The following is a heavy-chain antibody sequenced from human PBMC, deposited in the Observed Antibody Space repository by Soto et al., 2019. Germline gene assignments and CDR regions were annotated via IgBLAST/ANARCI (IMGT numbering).Heavy chain of an antibody. CDR3: ARGAASTGWFNF. J-gene: IGHJ4*02. V-gene: IGHV1-69*06. D-gene: IGHD6-19*01. CDR1: GGTFSSST. Sequence: VHLVQSGAEVKKPGSSVKLSCKASGGTFSSSTLTWVRQAPGQGLEWVGGIIPLLGTGNYAQRFQGRVTITADRSTSTAYMELSSLTSEDTALYFCARGAASTGWFNFWGQGTLVTVSS. CDR2: IIPLLGTG.